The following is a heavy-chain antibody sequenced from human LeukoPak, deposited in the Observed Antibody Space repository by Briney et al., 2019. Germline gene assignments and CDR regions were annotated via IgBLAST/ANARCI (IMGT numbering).Heavy chain of an antibody. J-gene: IGHJ6*02. D-gene: IGHD6-13*01. CDR1: GGTFSSYA. V-gene: IGHV1-69*13. CDR2: TIPIFGTA. CDR3: ARVPVGSQIAAAGYYYYYGMDV. Sequence: ASVKVSCKASGGTFSSYAISWVRQAPGQGLEWMGGTIPIFGTANYAQKFQGRVTITADESTSTAYMELSSLRSEDTAVYYCARVPVGSQIAAAGYYYYYGMDVWGQGTTVTVSS.